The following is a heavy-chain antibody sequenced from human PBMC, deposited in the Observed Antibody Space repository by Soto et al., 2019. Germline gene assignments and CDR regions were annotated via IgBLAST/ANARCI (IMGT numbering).Heavy chain of an antibody. Sequence: PGGSMRLSCAASGFTFSSYGMHWVRQAPGKGLEWVAVISYDGSNKYYADSVKGRFTISRDNSKNTLYLQMNSLRAEDTAVYYWAKDRLWVALGVFDDWGQGTRVTVSS. J-gene: IGHJ4*02. CDR2: ISYDGSNK. V-gene: IGHV3-30*18. D-gene: IGHD3-16*01. CDR1: GFTFSSYG. CDR3: AKDRLWVALGVFDD.